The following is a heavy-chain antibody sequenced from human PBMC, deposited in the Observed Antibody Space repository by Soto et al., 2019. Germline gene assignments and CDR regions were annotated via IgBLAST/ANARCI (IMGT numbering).Heavy chain of an antibody. Sequence: PGGGLRRSWAAAGFTFSSYGMHWDRQAPGKGLEWVAVICYDGSNKYYADSLKGRFTISRDNSKNTLYLQMNSLRTEDTAVYYCARVRDAFDIWGQGTMFTASS. CDR3: ARVRDAFDI. CDR2: ICYDGSNK. CDR1: GFTFSSYG. J-gene: IGHJ3*02. V-gene: IGHV3-33*01.